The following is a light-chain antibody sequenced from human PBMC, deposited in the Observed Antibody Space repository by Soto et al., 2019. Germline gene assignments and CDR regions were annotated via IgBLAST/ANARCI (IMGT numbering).Light chain of an antibody. CDR2: GTG. CDR1: QSISRSY. J-gene: IGKJ2*01. V-gene: IGKV3-20*01. CDR3: QQYSSTPHT. Sequence: EIVLTQSPGTLSLSPGQRATLSCRTSQSISRSYLAWYQHKRGQAPRLPMFGTGSRATGIPDRFSGTGSGTDFTLIINRLEPEDFAVYYCQQYSSTPHTFGQGTNLEIK.